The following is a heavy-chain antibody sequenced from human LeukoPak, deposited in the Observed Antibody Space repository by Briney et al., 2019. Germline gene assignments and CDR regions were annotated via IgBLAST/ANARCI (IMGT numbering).Heavy chain of an antibody. CDR2: ISASGAST. CDR1: GFTFSSYA. D-gene: IGHD1-26*01. CDR3: AKDQYSGSFTAFDY. Sequence: GGSLRLSCAASGFTFSSYAMSWVRQAPGKRLEWVSAISASGASTYYADSVKGRFTISRDKSKNTLYLQMSSLRAEDTAIYYCAKDQYSGSFTAFDYWGQGTLVTVSS. V-gene: IGHV3-23*01. J-gene: IGHJ4*02.